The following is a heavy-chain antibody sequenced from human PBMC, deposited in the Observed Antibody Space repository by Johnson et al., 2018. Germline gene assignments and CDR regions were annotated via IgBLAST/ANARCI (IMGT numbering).Heavy chain of an antibody. J-gene: IGHJ6*02. CDR3: AKDRSHDYGGTPAHGMDV. Sequence: VQLQESGGGLVQPGRSLRLSCAASGFTFDDYAMHWVRQAPGKGLEWVSGISWNRGSIGSADSVEGRFTISRDNAKNSQYLQMNSLRAEATDLYYGAKDRSHDYGGTPAHGMDVWGQGTTVTFSS. CDR2: ISWNRGSI. CDR1: GFTFDDYA. V-gene: IGHV3-9*01. D-gene: IGHD4-23*01.